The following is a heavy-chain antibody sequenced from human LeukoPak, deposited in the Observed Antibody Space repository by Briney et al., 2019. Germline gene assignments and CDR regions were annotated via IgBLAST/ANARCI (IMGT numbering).Heavy chain of an antibody. CDR2: VKQDGSEK. CDR1: GFTFSSYW. CDR3: ARRSSSWLPGWFDP. D-gene: IGHD6-13*01. Sequence: GGSLRLSCAASGFTFSSYWMSWVRQAPGKGLEWVANVKQDGSEKYYVDSVKGRFTISRDNAKNSLYLQMSSLRAEDTAVYYCARRSSSWLPGWFDPWGQGTLVTVSS. V-gene: IGHV3-7*01. J-gene: IGHJ5*02.